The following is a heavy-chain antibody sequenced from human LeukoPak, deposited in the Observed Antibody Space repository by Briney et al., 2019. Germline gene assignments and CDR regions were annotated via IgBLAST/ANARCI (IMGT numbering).Heavy chain of an antibody. D-gene: IGHD1-26*01. Sequence: PGGSLRLSCAASGFTLRNFAMSWFRQAPGKGLEWVSGLSHGGTRTFYAASVKGRFTISRDDSNSTLFLQMDNLRVEDTATYYCAKDIELFMSWGQGTLVIVSS. CDR3: AKDIELFMS. V-gene: IGHV3-23*01. CDR2: LSHGGTRT. J-gene: IGHJ5*02. CDR1: GFTLRNFA.